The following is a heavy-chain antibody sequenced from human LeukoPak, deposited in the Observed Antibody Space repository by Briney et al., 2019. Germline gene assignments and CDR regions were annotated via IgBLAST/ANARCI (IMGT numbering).Heavy chain of an antibody. J-gene: IGHJ4*02. CDR3: ARGPWDYYDSSGYYGGTFDY. V-gene: IGHV4-30-2*01. CDR1: GGSISSGGYS. D-gene: IGHD3-22*01. Sequence: PSGTLSLTCAVSGGSISSGGYSWSWIRQPPGKGLEWIGYIYHSGSTYYNPSLKSRVTISVDRSKNQFSLKLSSVTAADTAVYYCARGPWDYYDSSGYYGGTFDYWGQGTLVTVSS. CDR2: IYHSGST.